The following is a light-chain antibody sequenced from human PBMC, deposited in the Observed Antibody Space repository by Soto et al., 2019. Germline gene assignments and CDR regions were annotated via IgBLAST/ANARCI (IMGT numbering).Light chain of an antibody. CDR1: SSNIGAGYD. Sequence: QSVLTQPPSVSGAPGQRVTISCTGSSSNIGAGYDVHWYRQLPGTAPKLLIYGNINRPSGVPDRFSGSKSGTSASLAITGLQAEDEADYYCQSYDSSLSGSWVFGGATKLTVL. J-gene: IGLJ3*02. CDR2: GNI. V-gene: IGLV1-40*01. CDR3: QSYDSSLSGSWV.